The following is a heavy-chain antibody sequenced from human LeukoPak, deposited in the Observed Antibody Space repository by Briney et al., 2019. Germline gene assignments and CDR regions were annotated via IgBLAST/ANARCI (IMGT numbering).Heavy chain of an antibody. Sequence: SETLSLTCTVSGGSISSSSYYWGWIRQPPGKGLEWIGSIYYSGSTYYNPSLKSRVTISVDTSKNQFSLKLSSVTATDTAVYYCARHVGFITMVRGVINNNWFDPWGQGTLVTVSS. J-gene: IGHJ5*02. D-gene: IGHD3-10*01. CDR2: IYYSGST. CDR1: GGSISSSSYY. V-gene: IGHV4-39*01. CDR3: ARHVGFITMVRGVINNNWFDP.